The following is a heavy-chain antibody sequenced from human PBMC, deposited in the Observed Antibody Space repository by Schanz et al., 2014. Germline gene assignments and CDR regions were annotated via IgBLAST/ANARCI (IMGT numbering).Heavy chain of an antibody. CDR1: GFAFSSYG. D-gene: IGHD3-10*01. V-gene: IGHV3-23*01. CDR2: IGVDGTTT. J-gene: IGHJ3*02. CDR3: AKGRFGELSAFDI. Sequence: EVQLLESGGGLVQPGGSLRLSCLASGFAFSSYGMNWLRQAPGKGLEWVSVIGVDGTTTYYADSVRGRFTISRDNSKNTLYLQMNSLRAEDTAVYYCAKGRFGELSAFDIWGQGTMVTVSS.